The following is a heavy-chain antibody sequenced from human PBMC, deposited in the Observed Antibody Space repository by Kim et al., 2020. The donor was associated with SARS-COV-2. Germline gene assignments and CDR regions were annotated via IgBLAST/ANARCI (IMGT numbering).Heavy chain of an antibody. Sequence: ASVKVSCKASGYTFTSYGISWVRQAPGQGLEWMGWISTYNGNTNSAQKLQGRVTMTIDTSTSTAYMELRSLRSDDTAVYYCAREMGYCSTASCQPEEYWGQGTLVTVSS. J-gene: IGHJ4*02. CDR3: AREMGYCSTASCQPEEY. CDR1: GYTFTSYG. CDR2: ISTYNGNT. D-gene: IGHD2-2*01. V-gene: IGHV1-18*01.